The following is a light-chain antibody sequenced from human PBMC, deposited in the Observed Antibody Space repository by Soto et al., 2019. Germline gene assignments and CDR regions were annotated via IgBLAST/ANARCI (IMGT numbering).Light chain of an antibody. CDR3: QQYGSSPIT. J-gene: IGKJ5*01. V-gene: IGKV3D-20*01. CDR2: DAS. CDR1: QSVSSSY. Sequence: IVLTQSPATLSLSPGERATLSCVASQSVSSSYLAWYQQKPGLAPRLLIYDASSRATGIPDRFSGSGSGTEFTLTISRLEPEDFEVYYCQQYGSSPITFGQGTRLEIK.